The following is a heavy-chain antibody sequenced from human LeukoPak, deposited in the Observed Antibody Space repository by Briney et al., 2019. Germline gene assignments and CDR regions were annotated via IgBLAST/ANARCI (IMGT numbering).Heavy chain of an antibody. CDR1: VGSLSSSSYY. Sequence: SETLSLTCTVSVGSLSSSSYYGGWIRQPPGEGLEWLGCIYYSVSTYYNPSSNSRDTISVDTSNNQVSLKLSSVTAADTAVYYCARGAPRIAAAGNDAFDIWGQGTMVTVSS. D-gene: IGHD6-13*01. V-gene: IGHV4-39*01. J-gene: IGHJ3*02. CDR3: ARGAPRIAAAGNDAFDI. CDR2: IYYSVST.